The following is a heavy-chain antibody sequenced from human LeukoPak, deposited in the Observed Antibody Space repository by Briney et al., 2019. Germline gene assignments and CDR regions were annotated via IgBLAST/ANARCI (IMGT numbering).Heavy chain of an antibody. D-gene: IGHD4-17*01. CDR2: IYSGGTT. Sequence: GGSLRLSCVVSGPTVSSNYMSWVRQAPGKGLEWVSVIYSGGTTNYADSVKGRFIVYRDNSKNTLYLQMNSLRAEDTAVYYCASKLTTGYWGQGTLVTVSS. V-gene: IGHV3-66*01. J-gene: IGHJ4*02. CDR1: GPTVSSNY. CDR3: ASKLTTGY.